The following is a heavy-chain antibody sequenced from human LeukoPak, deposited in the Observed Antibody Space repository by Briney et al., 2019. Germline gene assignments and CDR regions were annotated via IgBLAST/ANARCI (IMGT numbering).Heavy chain of an antibody. CDR1: GDSISSSSYY. CDR2: IFYSGST. V-gene: IGHV4-39*01. Sequence: PSETLSLTCTVSGDSISSSSYYWGWIRQPPGKGLEWIASIFYSGSTYYNPSLKSRVTMSVDTSKNQFSLKLSSVTAADTAVYYCARTRGRRDSAYSSGPGAFDYWGQGTLATVSS. D-gene: IGHD6-19*01. CDR3: ARTRGRRDSAYSSGPGAFDY. J-gene: IGHJ4*02.